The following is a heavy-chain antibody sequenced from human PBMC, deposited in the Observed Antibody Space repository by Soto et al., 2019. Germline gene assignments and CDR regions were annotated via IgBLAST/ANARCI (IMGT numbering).Heavy chain of an antibody. CDR2: ISTDNGNT. J-gene: IGHJ4*02. D-gene: IGHD6-13*01. CDR3: ASDRGQQLVQKPPDY. CDR1: GYTFTSSG. V-gene: IGHV1-18*01. Sequence: ASVKVSCKASGYTFTSSGISWVRQAPGQGLEWMGWISTDNGNTNYAQHLQGRVSMTTDTSTSTAHMDLRSLRSDDTAVYYCASDRGQQLVQKPPDYWGQGTLITVSS.